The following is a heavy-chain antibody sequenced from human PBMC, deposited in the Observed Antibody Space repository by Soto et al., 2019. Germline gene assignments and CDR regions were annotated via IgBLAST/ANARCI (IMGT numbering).Heavy chain of an antibody. CDR2: IWHDGSNQ. CDR3: ARERGQIDY. V-gene: IGHV3-33*01. CDR1: GFTFSSYG. Sequence: QVQLVESGGGVVQPGRSLRLSCAASGFTFSSYGMQWVRQAPGKGLEWVAVIWHDGSNQYYADSVKGRFTVSRDNSKNTLYLQLNSLRVEDTAVYYCARERGQIDYWGQGTLVTLSS. J-gene: IGHJ4*02.